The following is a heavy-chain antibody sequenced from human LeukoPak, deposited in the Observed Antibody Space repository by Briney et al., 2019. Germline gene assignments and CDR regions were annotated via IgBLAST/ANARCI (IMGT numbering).Heavy chain of an antibody. CDR2: ISGSGGST. CDR1: GFTFSSYA. Sequence: PGGSLRLSCAASGFTFSSYAMGWVRQAPGKGLEWVSAISGSGGSTYYADSVKGRFTISRDNSKNTLYLQMNSLRAEDTAVYYCAKPTRLDYGSGSYSGIYYYYGMDVWGQGTTVTVSS. J-gene: IGHJ6*02. D-gene: IGHD3-10*01. V-gene: IGHV3-23*01. CDR3: AKPTRLDYGSGSYSGIYYYYGMDV.